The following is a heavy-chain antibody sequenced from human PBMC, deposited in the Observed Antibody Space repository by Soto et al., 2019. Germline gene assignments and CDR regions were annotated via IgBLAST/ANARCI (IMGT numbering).Heavy chain of an antibody. V-gene: IGHV3-74*01. CDR3: ARVYSGSYYYYYYYMDV. Sequence: GGSLRLSCAASGFTFSSYWMHWVRQAPGKGLVWVSRINSDGSSTSYADSVKGRFTISRDNAKNTLYLQMNSLRAEDTAVYYCARVYSGSYYYYYYYMDVWGKGTTVTVSS. CDR1: GFTFSSYW. D-gene: IGHD1-26*01. J-gene: IGHJ6*03. CDR2: INSDGSST.